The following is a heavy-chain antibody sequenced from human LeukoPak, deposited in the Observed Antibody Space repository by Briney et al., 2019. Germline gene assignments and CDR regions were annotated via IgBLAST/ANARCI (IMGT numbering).Heavy chain of an antibody. V-gene: IGHV1-3*01. D-gene: IGHD6-19*01. CDR1: GYTFTSYA. CDR2: INAGNGNT. CDR3: AREGAVAGTSGFDY. Sequence: ASVKVSCKASGYTFTSYAMHWVRQAPGQRLEWMGWINAGNGNTKYSQKFQGRVTITRDTSASTAYMELSSLRSEDTAVYYCAREGAVAGTSGFDYWGQGTLVTVSS. J-gene: IGHJ4*02.